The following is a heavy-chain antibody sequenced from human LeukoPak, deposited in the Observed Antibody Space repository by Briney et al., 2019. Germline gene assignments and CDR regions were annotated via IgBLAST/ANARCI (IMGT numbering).Heavy chain of an antibody. CDR2: IYYSGTT. J-gene: IGHJ5*02. Sequence: SETLSLTCTVSGGSIDSNSWTWIRQPPGKGLEWIGYIYYSGTTNYNPSLKSRVTMSVDMSKNQFSLKLSSVTAADTAVYYCARRSSSWENWFDPWGQGTLVTVSS. CDR1: GGSIDSNS. CDR3: ARRSSSWENWFDP. V-gene: IGHV4-59*01. D-gene: IGHD6-13*01.